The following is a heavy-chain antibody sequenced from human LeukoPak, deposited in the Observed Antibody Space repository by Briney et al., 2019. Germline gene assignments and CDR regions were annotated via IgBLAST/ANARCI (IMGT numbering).Heavy chain of an antibody. CDR1: GFTFSSYS. V-gene: IGHV3-21*01. D-gene: IGHD6-19*01. CDR3: ARDQERNAVAGTLGY. CDR2: ISSSSSYI. J-gene: IGHJ4*02. Sequence: GGSLRLSCAASGFTFSSYSMNWVRQAPGKRLEWVSSISSSSSYIYYADSVKGRFTISRDNAKNSLYLQMNSLRAEDTAVYYCARDQERNAVAGTLGYWGQGTLGTVSS.